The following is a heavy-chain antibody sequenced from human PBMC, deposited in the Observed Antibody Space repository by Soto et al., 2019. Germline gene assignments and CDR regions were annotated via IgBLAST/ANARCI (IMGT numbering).Heavy chain of an antibody. J-gene: IGHJ4*02. CDR1: GYTFNTFG. V-gene: IGHV1-18*01. CDR3: ARGWGKYLGVNDY. Sequence: QLVQSGAEVKRPGASVKVSCKASGYTFNTFGISWVRQAPGQGPEWMGCISGDNGKRDYSRKLQGRITLTTDPFTETSNRELRSLTSDDTAVYYCARGWGKYLGVNDYWGQGTLVTVSS. CDR2: ISGDNGKR. D-gene: IGHD2-8*01.